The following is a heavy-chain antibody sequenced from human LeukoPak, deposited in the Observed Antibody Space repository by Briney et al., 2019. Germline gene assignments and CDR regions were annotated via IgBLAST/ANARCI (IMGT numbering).Heavy chain of an antibody. CDR2: ISYDGSNK. CDR3: ARVLIGITGTTSPFGIDY. Sequence: GGSLRLSCAASGFTFSNYSMNWVRQAPGKGLEWVAVISYDGSNKYYADSVKGRFTISRDNSKNTLYLQMNSLRAEDTAVYYCARVLIGITGTTSPFGIDYWGQGTLVTVSS. CDR1: GFTFSNYS. J-gene: IGHJ4*02. V-gene: IGHV3-30*03. D-gene: IGHD1-7*01.